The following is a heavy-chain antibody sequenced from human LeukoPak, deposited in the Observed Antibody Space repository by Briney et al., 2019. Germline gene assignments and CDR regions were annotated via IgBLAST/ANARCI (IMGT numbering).Heavy chain of an antibody. CDR3: ARTATTVTTRGFDY. V-gene: IGHV3-11*06. D-gene: IGHD4-17*01. CDR2: ISSSSSYT. CDR1: GFTFSDYY. Sequence: GGSLRLSCAASGFTFSDYYMSWIRQAPGKGLEWVSYISSSSSYTNYADPVKGRFTISRDNAKNSLYLQMNSLRAEDTAVYYCARTATTVTTRGFDYWGQGTLVTVSS. J-gene: IGHJ4*02.